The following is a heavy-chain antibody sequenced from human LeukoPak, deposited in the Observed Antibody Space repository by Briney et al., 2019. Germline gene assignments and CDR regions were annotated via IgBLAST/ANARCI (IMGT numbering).Heavy chain of an antibody. V-gene: IGHV3-7*03. J-gene: IGHJ4*02. CDR1: GLTLSNYW. CDR3: SARSSGNPYF. CDR2: IKQDGSEK. Sequence: GGSLKLSCTASGLTLSNYWMIWVRQAPGKGLQWVAKIKQDGSEKYYVDSVKGRFTISRDNAENSLYLQMNSLRVEDTAVYYCSARSSGNPYFWGQGTLVTVSS. D-gene: IGHD1-26*01.